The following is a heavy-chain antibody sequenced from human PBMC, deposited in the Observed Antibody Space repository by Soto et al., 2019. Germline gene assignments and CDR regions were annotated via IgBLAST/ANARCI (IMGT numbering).Heavy chain of an antibody. D-gene: IGHD3-10*01. Sequence: PSETLSLTCAVYGGSFSGYYWSWIRQPPGKGLEWIGEINHSGSTNYNPSLKSRVTISVDTSKNQFSLKLSSVTAADTAVYYCARALLYGEPNYYYYGMDVWGQGTTVTFSS. CDR3: ARALLYGEPNYYYYGMDV. CDR1: GGSFSGYY. V-gene: IGHV4-34*01. J-gene: IGHJ6*02. CDR2: INHSGST.